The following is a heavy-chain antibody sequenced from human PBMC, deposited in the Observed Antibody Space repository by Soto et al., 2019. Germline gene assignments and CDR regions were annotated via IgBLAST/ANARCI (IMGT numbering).Heavy chain of an antibody. V-gene: IGHV1-69*02. Sequence: SVKVSCKASGGTFSSYTISWVRQAPGQGLEWMGRIIPILGIANYAQKFQGRVTITADKSTSTAYMELSSLRSEDTAVYYCARVIGGHEARFWSGFDYWGQGTLVTVSS. CDR3: ARVIGGHEARFWSGFDY. J-gene: IGHJ4*02. CDR1: GGTFSSYT. D-gene: IGHD3-3*01. CDR2: IIPILGIA.